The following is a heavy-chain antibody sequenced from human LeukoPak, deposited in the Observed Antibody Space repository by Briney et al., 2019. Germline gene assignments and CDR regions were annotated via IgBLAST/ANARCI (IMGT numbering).Heavy chain of an antibody. CDR2: ISDSGGRT. CDR3: AKRGVVIRVILVGFHKEANYFDS. CDR1: GITLSNYG. D-gene: IGHD3-10*01. V-gene: IGHV3-23*01. Sequence: PGGSLRLSRAVSGITLSNYGMSWGRQAPGKGLEWVAGISDSGGRTNNADSVKGRFTISRDNPKNTLHLQMNSLRAEATAVYFCAKRGVVIRVILVGFHKEANYFDSWGQEALVTVSS. J-gene: IGHJ4*02.